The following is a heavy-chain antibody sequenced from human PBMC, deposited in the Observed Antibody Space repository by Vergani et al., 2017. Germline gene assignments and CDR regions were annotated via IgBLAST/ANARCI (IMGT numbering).Heavy chain of an antibody. CDR3: ARDRDLYCRSTTACHDWFHP. V-gene: IGHV4-59*01. J-gene: IGHJ5*02. Sequence: QVQLQESGPGLVKPSETLSLTCTVSGAAIKDFYWSWFRQPPGKGLEWIGYVYYTGSTTYNPSLKSRVTISVDTSNNQFSLGMTSLTAADTASYYCARDRDLYCRSTTACHDWFHPWGQGSLVPVSS. CDR1: GAAIKDFY. D-gene: IGHD2/OR15-2a*01. CDR2: VYYTGST.